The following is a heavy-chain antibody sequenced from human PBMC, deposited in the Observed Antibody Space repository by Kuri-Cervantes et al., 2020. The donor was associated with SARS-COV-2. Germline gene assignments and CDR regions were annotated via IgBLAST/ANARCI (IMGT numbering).Heavy chain of an antibody. CDR1: GGSFSGYY. CDR2: IYYSGST. CDR3: ARERGDKTAADTYYYYYYGMDV. D-gene: IGHD6-13*01. J-gene: IGHJ6*02. Sequence: SETLSLTCAVYGGSFSGYYWSWIRQPPGKGLEWIGSIYYSGSTYYNPSLKSRVTISVDTSKNQFSLKLSSVTAADTAVYYCARERGDKTAADTYYYYYYGMDVWGQGTTVTVSS. V-gene: IGHV4-34*01.